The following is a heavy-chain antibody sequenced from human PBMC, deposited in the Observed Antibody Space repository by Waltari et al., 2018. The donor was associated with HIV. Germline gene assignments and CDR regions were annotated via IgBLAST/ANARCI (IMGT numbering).Heavy chain of an antibody. D-gene: IGHD2-15*01. CDR1: GFPFSSYW. CDR2: SNGDGSST. CDR3: ARGFRVGCSDATCYSHY. Sequence: EVQLLESGGGLVQPGGSLRLYCAASGFPFSSYWMHWVRQAPGKGLVGVSRSNGDGSSTAYADSVKGRFTISRDNAKNRLYLQVNSLRAEDTAVYYCARGFRVGCSDATCYSHYWGQGTLVTVSS. V-gene: IGHV3-74*01. J-gene: IGHJ4*02.